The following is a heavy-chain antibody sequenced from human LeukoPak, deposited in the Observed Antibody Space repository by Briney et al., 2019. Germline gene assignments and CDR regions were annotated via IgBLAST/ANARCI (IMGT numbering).Heavy chain of an antibody. CDR2: INHSGST. J-gene: IGHJ4*02. CDR3: ARGFTLKLGYPSVFDY. V-gene: IGHV4-34*01. CDR1: GGSFSGYY. D-gene: IGHD7-27*01. Sequence: SETLSLTCAVYGGSFSGYYWSWIRQPPGKGLEWIGEINHSGSTNYNPSLKSRVTISVDTSKNQFSLKLSSVTAADTAVYYCARGFTLKLGYPSVFDYWGQGTLVTVSS.